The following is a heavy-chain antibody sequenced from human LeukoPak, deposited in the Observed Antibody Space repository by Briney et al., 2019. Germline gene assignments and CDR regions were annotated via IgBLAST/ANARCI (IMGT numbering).Heavy chain of an antibody. Sequence: GGSLRLSCAASGFTFSSYWMHWVRQAPGKGLVWVSRINSDGSSTSYADSVKGRFTISRDNSKNTLNLQMDSLRADDTAVYYCGKGPGYSVYDNLPHHWGQGTLVTVSS. V-gene: IGHV3-74*01. J-gene: IGHJ5*02. CDR1: GFTFSSYW. D-gene: IGHD5/OR15-5a*01. CDR3: GKGPGYSVYDNLPHH. CDR2: INSDGSST.